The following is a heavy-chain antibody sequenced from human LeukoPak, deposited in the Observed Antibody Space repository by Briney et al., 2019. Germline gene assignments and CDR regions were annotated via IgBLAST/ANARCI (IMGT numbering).Heavy chain of an antibody. J-gene: IGHJ4*02. CDR1: GFTFSSYS. CDR2: ISSSSSYI. D-gene: IGHD4-23*01. CDR3: ARFYGGNPAFDY. Sequence: GGSLRLSCAASGFTFSSYSMNWVRQAPGKGLEWVSSISSSSSYIYYADSVKGRFTISRDNAKNSLYLQMNSLRAEDTAVYYCARFYGGNPAFDYWGQGTLVTVSS. V-gene: IGHV3-21*01.